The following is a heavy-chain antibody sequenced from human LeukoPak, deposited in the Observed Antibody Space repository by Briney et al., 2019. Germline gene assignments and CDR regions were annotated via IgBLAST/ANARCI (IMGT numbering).Heavy chain of an antibody. D-gene: IGHD2-21*01. V-gene: IGHV3-23*01. CDR3: AKAPVTTCRGAYCYPFDY. CDR1: GFTFSNYG. CDR2: ISDSGNT. Sequence: PGGTLRLSCAASGFTFSNYGLSWVRQAPGKGLEWVSAISDSGNTYHADSVKGRFTISRDSSKNTLFLQMNRLRPEDAAVYYCAKAPVTTCRGAYCYPFDYWGQGTLVTVSS. J-gene: IGHJ4*02.